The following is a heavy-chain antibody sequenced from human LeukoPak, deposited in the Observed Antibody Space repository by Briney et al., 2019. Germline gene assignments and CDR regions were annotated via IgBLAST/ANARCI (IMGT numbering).Heavy chain of an antibody. V-gene: IGHV3-30*18. CDR2: ISYDGSNK. Sequence: GGSLRLSCAAAGFTFSSYGMHWVRQAPGKGLEWVAFISYDGSNKYYADSVKGRFTISRDNSKNTLYLQMNSLRAEDTAVYYCAKLLHCSGGSCYSSDAFDIWGQGTMVTVSS. CDR3: AKLLHCSGGSCYSSDAFDI. J-gene: IGHJ3*02. CDR1: GFTFSSYG. D-gene: IGHD2-15*01.